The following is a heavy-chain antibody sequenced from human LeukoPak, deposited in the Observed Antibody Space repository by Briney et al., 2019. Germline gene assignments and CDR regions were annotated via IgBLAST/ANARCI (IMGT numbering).Heavy chain of an antibody. CDR1: GGSISSYY. Sequence: PSETLSLTCTVSGGSISSYYWSWIRQPPGKGLEWIGYIYYSGSTNYNPSLKSRVTISVDTSKNQFSLKLSSVTAADTAVYYCAREFYDILTGYYYGMDVWGKGTTDTVSS. D-gene: IGHD3-9*01. V-gene: IGHV4-59*01. CDR3: AREFYDILTGYYYGMDV. CDR2: IYYSGST. J-gene: IGHJ6*04.